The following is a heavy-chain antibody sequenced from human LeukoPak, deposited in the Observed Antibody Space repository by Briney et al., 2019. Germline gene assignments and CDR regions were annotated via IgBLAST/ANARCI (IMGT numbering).Heavy chain of an antibody. V-gene: IGHV4-30-2*03. CDR1: GGSISSGDYY. Sequence: SQTLSLTCTVSGGSISSGDYYWSWIRQPPGKGLEWIGSIYYSGSTYYNPSLKSRVTISVDTSKNQFSLKLSSVTAADTAVYYCARQIVVVVAATTHNWFDPWGQGTLVTVSS. CDR3: ARQIVVVVAATTHNWFDP. CDR2: IYYSGST. D-gene: IGHD2-15*01. J-gene: IGHJ5*02.